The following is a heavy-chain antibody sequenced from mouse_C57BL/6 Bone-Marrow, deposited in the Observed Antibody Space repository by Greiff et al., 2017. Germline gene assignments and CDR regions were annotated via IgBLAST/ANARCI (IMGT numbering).Heavy chain of an antibody. Sequence: EVMLVESGGDLVKPGGSLKLSCAASGFTFSSYGMSWVRQTPDKRLEWVATISSGGSYTYYPDSVKGRFTISRDNAKNTLYLQMSSLKSEDTAMYYCARRLGGDYWGQGTTLTVSS. CDR1: GFTFSSYG. CDR3: ARRLGGDY. D-gene: IGHD4-1*01. V-gene: IGHV5-6*02. J-gene: IGHJ2*01. CDR2: ISSGGSYT.